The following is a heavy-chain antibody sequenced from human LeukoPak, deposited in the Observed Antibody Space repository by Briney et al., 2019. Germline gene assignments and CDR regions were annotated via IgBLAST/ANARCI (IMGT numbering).Heavy chain of an antibody. CDR3: TRDGGQGGHTAFDI. CDR2: VRNKDRSYKT. V-gene: IGHV3-72*01. D-gene: IGHD3-16*01. CDR1: GFTFSVHH. Sequence: PGGSLRLSCVGSGFTFSVHHMDWVRQVPGEGLEWIGRVRNKDRSYKTEYAASVKGRFTISRDDSKNSASLQMDSLKTEDTAIYFCTRDGGQGGHTAFDIWGQGTVVIVSS. J-gene: IGHJ3*02.